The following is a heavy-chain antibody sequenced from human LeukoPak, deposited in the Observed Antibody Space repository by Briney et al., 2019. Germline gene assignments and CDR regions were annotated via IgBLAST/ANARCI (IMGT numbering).Heavy chain of an antibody. CDR1: GFTFSSYA. J-gene: IGHJ4*02. V-gene: IGHV3-23*01. Sequence: PGGSLRLSCAASGFTFSSYAMSWVRQAPGKGLEWVSAISGSGGSTYYADSVRGRFTISRDNSKNTLYLQMNSLGAEDTAVYYCAKEGHGDLEYYFDYWGQGTLVTVSS. CDR3: AKEGHGDLEYYFDY. D-gene: IGHD2-21*01. CDR2: ISGSGGST.